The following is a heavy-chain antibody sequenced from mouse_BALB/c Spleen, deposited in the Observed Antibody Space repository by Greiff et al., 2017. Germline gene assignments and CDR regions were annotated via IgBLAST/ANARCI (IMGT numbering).Heavy chain of an antibody. V-gene: IGHV14-4*02. CDR2: IDPENGDT. CDR1: GFNIKDYY. J-gene: IGHJ3*01. CDR3: NAYYYGSSSFAY. D-gene: IGHD1-1*01. Sequence: VQLQQSGAELVRSGASVKLSCTASGFNIKDYYMHWVKQRPEQGLEWIGWIDPENGDTEYAPKFQGKATMTADTSSNTAYLQLSSLTSEDTAVYYCNAYYYGSSSFAYWGQGTLVTVSA.